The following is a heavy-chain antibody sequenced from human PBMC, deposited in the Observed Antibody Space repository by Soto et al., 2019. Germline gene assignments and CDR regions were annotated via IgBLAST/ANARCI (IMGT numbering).Heavy chain of an antibody. Sequence: PGGSLRLSCAASGFSFHEYTMNWVRQAPGKGLEWVSGIYGAASGIYYADSVKGRFTISRDNSRNTVYLQMNNLRAEDTAVYYCAKDRHPDGVWDIDWGGKGARVTVPS. D-gene: IGHD3-9*01. J-gene: IGHJ4*02. CDR2: IYGAASGI. V-gene: IGHV3-23*01. CDR3: AKDRHPDGVWDIDW. CDR1: GFSFHEYT.